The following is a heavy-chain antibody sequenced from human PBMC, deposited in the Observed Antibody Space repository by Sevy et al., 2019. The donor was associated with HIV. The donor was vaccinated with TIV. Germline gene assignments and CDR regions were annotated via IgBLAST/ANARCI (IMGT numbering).Heavy chain of an antibody. Sequence: ASVKVSCKTFGYTFSNHYIHWVRQAPGHGLEWMGVINPSGGSTNYAHRFQGRVTMTRDPSTSTFYMDLSSLRSEDTAVYYCARDRYASGDFGYWGQGTLVTVSS. CDR1: GYTFSNHY. V-gene: IGHV1-46*01. CDR2: INPSGGST. J-gene: IGHJ4*02. D-gene: IGHD6-19*01. CDR3: ARDRYASGDFGY.